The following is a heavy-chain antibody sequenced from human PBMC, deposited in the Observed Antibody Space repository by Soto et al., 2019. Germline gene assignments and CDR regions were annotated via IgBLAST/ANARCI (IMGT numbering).Heavy chain of an antibody. CDR3: ARDRRGSADGFIYYYGMEV. V-gene: IGHV4-61*01. Sequence: QVQLQESGPGLMKPSGTLSLICSVSGESVGRGTNYWSWVRQAPGRGLEWIGYIFDAATAIYNPSFESRVSISLEAAKNQVSLKLTPVTAADTAIYYCARDRRGSADGFIYYYGMEVWGQGTSVTVSS. D-gene: IGHD3-10*01. J-gene: IGHJ6*02. CDR1: GESVGRGTNY. CDR2: IFDAATA.